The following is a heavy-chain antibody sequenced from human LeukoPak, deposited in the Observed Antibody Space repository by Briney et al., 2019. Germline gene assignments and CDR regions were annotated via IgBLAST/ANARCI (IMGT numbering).Heavy chain of an antibody. CDR2: IYHSGTT. CDR1: GYSISSGYY. V-gene: IGHV4-38-2*02. J-gene: IGHJ4*02. Sequence: PSETLSLTCAVSGYSISSGYYWGWIRQPPGKGLEWIGTIYHSGTTYYNPSLKSRVTISVDTSKNQFSLKLSSETAADTAVYYCAREQIFGVVIYFDYWGQGTLVTVSS. CDR3: AREQIFGVVIYFDY. D-gene: IGHD3-3*01.